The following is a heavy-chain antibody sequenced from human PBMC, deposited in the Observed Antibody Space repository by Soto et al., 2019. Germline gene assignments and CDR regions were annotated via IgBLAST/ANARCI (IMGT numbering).Heavy chain of an antibody. Sequence: SETLSLTCTVSGGSITSSNYYWSWIRQSPGEGLEWIGHIYSSGTAYYNPSLMRRVSMSIDTSKNQFSLNLNSVTVADTAVYFCARELRGYSYGPGEVYWGRGTLVTVSS. CDR3: ARELRGYSYGPGEVY. CDR2: IYSSGTA. D-gene: IGHD5-18*01. V-gene: IGHV4-30-4*01. CDR1: GGSITSSNYY. J-gene: IGHJ4*02.